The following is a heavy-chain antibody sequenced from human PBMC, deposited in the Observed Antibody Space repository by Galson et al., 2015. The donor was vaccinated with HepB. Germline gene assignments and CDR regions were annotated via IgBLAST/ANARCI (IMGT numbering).Heavy chain of an antibody. CDR3: AREEHARYYFDY. CDR2: IIPIFGTA. J-gene: IGHJ4*02. Sequence: SVKVSCKASGGTFSSYAISWVRQAPGQGLEWMGGIIPIFGTANYAQKFQGRVTITADESTSTAYMELSSLRSEDTAVYYCAREEHARYYFDYWGQGTLVTVSS. D-gene: IGHD1-26*01. V-gene: IGHV1-69*13. CDR1: GGTFSSYA.